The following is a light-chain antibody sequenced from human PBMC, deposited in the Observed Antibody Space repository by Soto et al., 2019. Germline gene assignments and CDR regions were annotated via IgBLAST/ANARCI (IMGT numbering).Light chain of an antibody. CDR2: DAS. J-gene: IGKJ2*01. Sequence: EIVLTQSPATLSLSPGERATLSCRASQSVSSYLAWYQQKPGQAPRLLIYDASNRATGIPARFSGSGSGTDFTLTISRLEPEDFAVYYCQQRSNWPPTFGQGTQLEIK. CDR3: QQRSNWPPT. V-gene: IGKV3-11*01. CDR1: QSVSSY.